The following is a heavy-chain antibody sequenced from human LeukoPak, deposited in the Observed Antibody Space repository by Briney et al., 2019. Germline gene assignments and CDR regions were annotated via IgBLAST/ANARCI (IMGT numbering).Heavy chain of an antibody. V-gene: IGHV3-23*01. CDR1: GFSLSSYA. Sequence: GGSLRLSCTVSGFSLSSYALSWVRRAPGKGLEWVSATSSSDAGKYYADSVRGRFTISRDNSRNTMYLQMNSLRAEDTAVYYCAKGRSGLFDYWGQGTLVTVSS. CDR2: TSSSDAGK. J-gene: IGHJ4*02. CDR3: AKGRSGLFDY.